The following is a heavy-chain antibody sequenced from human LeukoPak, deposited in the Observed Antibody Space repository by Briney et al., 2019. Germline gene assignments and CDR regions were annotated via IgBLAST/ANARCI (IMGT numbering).Heavy chain of an antibody. J-gene: IGHJ4*02. CDR3: TRPRDY. CDR1: GFTFSNYW. V-gene: IGHV3-74*01. CDR2: ITSDGTST. Sequence: PGGSLRLSCAASGFTFSNYWMHWVRQAPGKGLVWVSRITSDGTSTSYADSVMGRFTISRDNAKNTLYLQMNSLRVDDTAVYYCTRPRDYWGKGTRVPAS.